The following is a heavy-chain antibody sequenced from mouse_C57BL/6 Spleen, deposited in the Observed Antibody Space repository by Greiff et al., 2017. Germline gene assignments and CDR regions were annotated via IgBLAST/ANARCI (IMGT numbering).Heavy chain of an antibody. CDR2: IDPCDSQT. J-gene: IGHJ2*01. V-gene: IGHV1-52*01. Sequence: QVQLQQPGAELVRPGSSVKLSCKASGYTFTSYWMPWVKQRPIQGLEWIGNIDPCDSQTHYNAKFKDKATLTVDTSSSTAYLQLSRLTSEDSAVYYWASTTVVDGYFDYWGQGTTLTVSS. CDR3: ASTTVVDGYFDY. CDR1: GYTFTSYW. D-gene: IGHD1-1*01.